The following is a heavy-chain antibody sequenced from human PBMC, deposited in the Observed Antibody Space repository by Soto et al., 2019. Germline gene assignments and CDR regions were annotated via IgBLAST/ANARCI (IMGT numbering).Heavy chain of an antibody. V-gene: IGHV3-33*01. D-gene: IGHD2-15*01. CDR3: ARDGGYCSGGSCPFFDY. J-gene: IGHJ4*02. Sequence: PGGSLRLSCAASGFSFSSYGMHWVRQAPGKGLEWVAVIWYDGSNKYYGGSVKGRFTISRDNSKNTLYLQMNSLRAEDTAVYYCARDGGYCSGGSCPFFDYWGQGTLVTVSS. CDR1: GFSFSSYG. CDR2: IWYDGSNK.